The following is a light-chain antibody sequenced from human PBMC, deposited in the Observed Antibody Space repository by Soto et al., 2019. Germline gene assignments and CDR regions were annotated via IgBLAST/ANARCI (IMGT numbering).Light chain of an antibody. CDR1: QSISSY. J-gene: IGKJ2*01. Sequence: DIQMTQSPSSLSASVGDRVTITCRASQSISSYLNWYQQKPGKAPKLLIYAASSLQSGVPSRFSGSGSGTDFTLTISSLXPEDFATYYCQQSYSTLYTFGQGTKLEIK. CDR2: AAS. V-gene: IGKV1-39*01. CDR3: QQSYSTLYT.